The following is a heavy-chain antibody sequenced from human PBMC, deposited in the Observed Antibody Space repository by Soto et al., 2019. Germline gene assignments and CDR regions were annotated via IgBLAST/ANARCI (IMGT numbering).Heavy chain of an antibody. CDR3: AKDPLDYGGNSVESYLDY. J-gene: IGHJ4*02. CDR1: GFTFSSYG. CDR2: ISYDGSNK. V-gene: IGHV3-30*18. D-gene: IGHD4-17*01. Sequence: QVQLVESGGGVVQPGRSLRLSCAASGFTFSSYGMHWVRQAPGKGLEWVAVISYDGSNKYYADSVKGRFTISRDNSKNTLSLQMNSLRAEDTAVYYCAKDPLDYGGNSVESYLDYWGQGTLITVSS.